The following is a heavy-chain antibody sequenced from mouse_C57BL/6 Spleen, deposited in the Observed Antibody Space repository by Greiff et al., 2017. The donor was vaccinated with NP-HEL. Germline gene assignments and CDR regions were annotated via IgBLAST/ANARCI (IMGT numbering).Heavy chain of an antibody. CDR1: GYTFTSYW. Sequence: QVQLQQPGAELVMPGASVKLSCKASGYTFTSYWMHWVKQRPGQGLEWIGEIDPSDSYTNYNQKFKGKSTLTVDKSSSTAYMQLSSLTSEDSAVYYCARKGDYGIPPYSNPSYYAMDYWGQGTSVTVSS. D-gene: IGHD2-5*01. V-gene: IGHV1-69*01. CDR2: IDPSDSYT. CDR3: ARKGDYGIPPYSNPSYYAMDY. J-gene: IGHJ4*01.